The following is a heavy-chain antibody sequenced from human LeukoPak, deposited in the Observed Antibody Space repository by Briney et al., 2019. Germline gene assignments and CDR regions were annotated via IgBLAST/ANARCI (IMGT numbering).Heavy chain of an antibody. CDR2: INHVGVT. V-gene: IGHV4-34*01. Sequence: PSETLSLTCAVYGGSFNGYYWTWIRQAPGKGLEWIGEINHVGVTNSNPSLKSRVAISVDTSKNQFSLKLSSVTAADTAVYYCARFLGYCSSTSCYMDVWGKGTTVTISS. D-gene: IGHD2-2*01. CDR3: ARFLGYCSSTSCYMDV. CDR1: GGSFNGYY. J-gene: IGHJ6*04.